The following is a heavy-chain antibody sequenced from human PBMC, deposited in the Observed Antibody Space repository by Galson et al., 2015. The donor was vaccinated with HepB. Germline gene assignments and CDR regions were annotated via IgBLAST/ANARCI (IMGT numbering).Heavy chain of an antibody. CDR2: ISGTSSYI. J-gene: IGHJ4*02. V-gene: IGHV3-21*01. D-gene: IGHD3-22*01. CDR1: GFTFSTCS. CDR3: ARAYYFDTSGYYY. Sequence: SLRLSCAASGFTFSTCSMNWVRQAPGKGLEWVSSISGTSSYIYYADSVKGRFTISRDNAKNSLYLQMNSLRAEDTAVYYCARAYYFDTSGYYYWGQGTLVTVSS.